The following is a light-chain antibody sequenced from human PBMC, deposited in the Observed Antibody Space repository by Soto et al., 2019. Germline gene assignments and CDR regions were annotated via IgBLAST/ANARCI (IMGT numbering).Light chain of an antibody. CDR2: NAS. CDR3: QQYGSSLT. J-gene: IGKJ4*01. CDR1: QSVSKY. V-gene: IGKV3-20*01. Sequence: EIVLTQSPATLSLSPWERATLSCRASQSVSKYLAWYQQKPGQAPRLLIYNASNRATGIPVRFSGSGSGTDFTLTISRLEPEDFAVYYCQQYGSSLTFGGGTKVDIK.